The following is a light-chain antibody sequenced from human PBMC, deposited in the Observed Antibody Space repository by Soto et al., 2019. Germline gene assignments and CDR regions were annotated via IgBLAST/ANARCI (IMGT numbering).Light chain of an antibody. J-gene: IGLJ3*02. CDR3: QSYDTSLSGSAV. CDR2: ANT. CDR1: SSNIGAGYD. V-gene: IGLV1-40*01. Sequence: QSVLTQPPSVSGAPGQRVTISCTGSSSNIGAGYDVHWYQQLPGTAPKLLIYANTNRPSGVPDRFSGSKSGTSASLAITGLQAEDEADYYCQSYDTSLSGSAVFGGGIKLTVL.